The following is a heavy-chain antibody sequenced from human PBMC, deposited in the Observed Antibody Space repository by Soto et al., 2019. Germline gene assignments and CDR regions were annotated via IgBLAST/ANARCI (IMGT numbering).Heavy chain of an antibody. J-gene: IGHJ1*01. Sequence: EVQLLESGGGLVQPGGSLRLSCAASGFTFSRYAMSWVRQAPGKGLEWLSAITESGGTTYHANSVKGRFTISRDNSNNTLYLQMINLRAEDTALYFCAKGRSATGFKNWGQGTLVTVSS. CDR3: AKGRSATGFKN. V-gene: IGHV3-23*01. CDR2: ITESGGTT. CDR1: GFTFSRYA.